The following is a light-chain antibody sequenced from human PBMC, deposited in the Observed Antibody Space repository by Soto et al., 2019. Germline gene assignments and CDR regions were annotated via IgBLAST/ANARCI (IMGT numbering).Light chain of an antibody. CDR1: SSNIGSNY. J-gene: IGLJ2*01. CDR3: AAWDEPLSAFVV. Sequence: QSVLTQPPSASGTPGQRVTISCSGSSSNIGSNYVYWYQQLPGTAPKLLIYRNNQRPSGVPDRFSGSKSGTSASLAISGLRSGDKGDYYGAAWDEPLSAFVVFGGGPKLTVL. V-gene: IGLV1-47*01. CDR2: RNN.